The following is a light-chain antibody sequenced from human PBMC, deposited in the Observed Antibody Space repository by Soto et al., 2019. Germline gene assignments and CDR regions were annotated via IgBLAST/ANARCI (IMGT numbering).Light chain of an antibody. V-gene: IGLV1-44*01. CDR1: SSNIGTNT. CDR3: ASWDDSLNGWI. Sequence: QSVLTQPPSVSGTPGQRVTISCSGSSSNIGTNTVNWYQQLQGTAPKLLIYSNNERPSGVPDRFSGSKSGTSASLAISGLQSEDEADDYCASWDDSLNGWIFGGGTKVTVL. CDR2: SNN. J-gene: IGLJ2*01.